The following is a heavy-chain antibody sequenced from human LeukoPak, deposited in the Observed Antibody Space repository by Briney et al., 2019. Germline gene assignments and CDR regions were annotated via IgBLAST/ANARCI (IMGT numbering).Heavy chain of an antibody. D-gene: IGHD3-9*01. CDR1: GASISSGGDY. CDR3: ARGIRIGIDY. CDR2: IYYSGST. Sequence: TSETLSLTCTVSGASISSGGDYWSWIRQHPGKGLEWIGYIYYSGSTYYNPSLESRVTISEDTSKNQFSLKLSSVTAADTAVYYCARGIRIGIDYWGQGTLVTVSS. V-gene: IGHV4-31*03. J-gene: IGHJ4*02.